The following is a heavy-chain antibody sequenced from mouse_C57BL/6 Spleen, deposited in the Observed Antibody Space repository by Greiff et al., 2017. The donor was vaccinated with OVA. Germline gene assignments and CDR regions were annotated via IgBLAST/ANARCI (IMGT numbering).Heavy chain of an antibody. J-gene: IGHJ2*01. CDR2: ISGGGGNT. CDR3: ARDYLNDNYFDY. CDR1: GFTFSSYT. Sequence: EVHLVESGGGLVKPGGSLKLSCAASGFTFSSYTMSWVRQTPEKRLEWVATISGGGGNTYYPDSVKGRFTISRDNAKNTLYLQMSSLRSEDTALYYCARDYLNDNYFDYWGQGTTLTVSS. D-gene: IGHD1-1*02. V-gene: IGHV5-9*01.